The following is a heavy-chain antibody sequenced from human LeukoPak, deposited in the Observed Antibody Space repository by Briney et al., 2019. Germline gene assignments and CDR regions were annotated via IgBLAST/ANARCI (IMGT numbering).Heavy chain of an antibody. D-gene: IGHD6-6*01. Sequence: SQTLPLTCAISGDSVSSNSAAWNWIRQSPSRGLEWLGRTYYRSKWYNGYAVSVKSRITINPDTSKNQFSLQLNSVTPQDTAVYYCARGSWQLAEEVYWGQGTLVTVSS. CDR2: TYYRSKWYN. CDR1: GDSVSSNSAA. J-gene: IGHJ4*02. V-gene: IGHV6-1*01. CDR3: ARGSWQLAEEVY.